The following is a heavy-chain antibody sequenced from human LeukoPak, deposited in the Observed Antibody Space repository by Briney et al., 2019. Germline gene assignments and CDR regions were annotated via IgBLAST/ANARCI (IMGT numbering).Heavy chain of an antibody. V-gene: IGHV3-23*01. D-gene: IGHD6-13*01. CDR1: RFTFSSYA. CDR2: VTGSGGAR. Sequence: GGSLRLSCAASRFTFSSYAMSWVRQAPGKGLEWVSTVTGSGGARYSADSVKGRFTISRDNSKNTLYLQMNSLRAEDTAVYYCAKRLAAVGTPYNYYGMDVWGQGTTVTVSS. J-gene: IGHJ6*02. CDR3: AKRLAAVGTPYNYYGMDV.